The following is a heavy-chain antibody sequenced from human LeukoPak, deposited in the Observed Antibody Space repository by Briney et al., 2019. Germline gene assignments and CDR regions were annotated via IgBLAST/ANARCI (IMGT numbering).Heavy chain of an antibody. J-gene: IGHJ6*03. CDR1: GGSISSSSYY. V-gene: IGHV4-39*01. CDR3: AGGIAARGVTPSYYYYYMDV. Sequence: SETLSLTCTVSGGSISSSSYYWGWIRQPPGKGLEWIGSIYYSGSTYYNPSLKSRVTISVDTYKNQFSLKLSSVTAADTAVYYCAGGIAARGVTPSYYYYYMDVWGKGTTVTVSS. D-gene: IGHD6-6*01. CDR2: IYYSGST.